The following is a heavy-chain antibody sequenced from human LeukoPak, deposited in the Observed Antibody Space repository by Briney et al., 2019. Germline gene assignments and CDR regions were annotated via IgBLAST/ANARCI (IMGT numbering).Heavy chain of an antibody. Sequence: SQTLSLTCAISGDSVSSNSAAWNWIRQSPSRGLEWLGRTYYRSKWYNDYAVSVRSRITVKADTSKNRFSLQLNSVTPEDTALYYCARGWGYCSGGSCHVFDCWGQGTLVTVSS. CDR1: GDSVSSNSAA. V-gene: IGHV6-1*01. J-gene: IGHJ4*02. CDR2: TYYRSKWYN. CDR3: ARGWGYCSGGSCHVFDC. D-gene: IGHD2-15*01.